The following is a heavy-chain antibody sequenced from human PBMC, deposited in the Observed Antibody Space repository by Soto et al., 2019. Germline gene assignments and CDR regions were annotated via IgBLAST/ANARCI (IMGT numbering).Heavy chain of an antibody. Sequence: QVQLVQSGDEVKKSGASVKVSCKASGYTFSNYGISWVRQAPGQGLEWMGWISGYNGLTAYAQNVQGRVTMTIDTPTTTVVMEMTGLRSNDTAVYYCARDEGIRGFDSWGQGTLVTVSS. D-gene: IGHD3-10*01. J-gene: IGHJ4*02. CDR1: GYTFSNYG. CDR2: ISGYNGLT. V-gene: IGHV1-18*04. CDR3: ARDEGIRGFDS.